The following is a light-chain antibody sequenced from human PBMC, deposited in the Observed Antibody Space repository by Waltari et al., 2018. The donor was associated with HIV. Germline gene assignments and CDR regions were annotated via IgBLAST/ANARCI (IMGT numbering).Light chain of an antibody. J-gene: IGLJ3*02. CDR3: ASWDDTFNGPV. Sequence: QSVLTQPPSASGTPGPRITISCFVSSSNIGTKNVYWYQQLPGTAPKLLTYKNNQRPSGVTDRFSGSKSGTSASLTITGLQPADEAYYYCASWDDTFNGPVFGGGTKLTVL. CDR2: KNN. V-gene: IGLV1-44*01. CDR1: SSNIGTKN.